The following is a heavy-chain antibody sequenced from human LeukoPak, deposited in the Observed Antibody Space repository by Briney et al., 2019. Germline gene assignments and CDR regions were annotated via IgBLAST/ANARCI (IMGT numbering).Heavy chain of an antibody. CDR2: ISAYNGNT. CDR1: GYTFTSYG. CDR3: ARDRFTMIVVVTFDY. Sequence: ASVKVSCKASGYTFTSYGISWVRQAPGQGLEWMGWISAYNGNTNYAQKLQGRVTMTTDTSTSTAYMELSSLRSEDTAVYYCARDRFTMIVVVTFDYWGQGTLVTVSS. J-gene: IGHJ4*02. V-gene: IGHV1-18*01. D-gene: IGHD3-22*01.